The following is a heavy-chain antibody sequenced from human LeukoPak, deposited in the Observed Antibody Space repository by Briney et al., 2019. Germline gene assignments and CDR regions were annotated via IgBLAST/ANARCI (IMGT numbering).Heavy chain of an antibody. J-gene: IGHJ5*02. CDR1: SGSFSDYF. Sequence: SETLTLTCSVYSGSFSDYFWSWIRQSPGKGLEWIGEIGDGVNTNYNPSLMSRVIVSMEKSKKQFSLVMRSVAAADTAVYYCARDPLVPAAWSWFDPWGQGTLVTVSS. CDR2: IGDGVNT. D-gene: IGHD2-2*01. V-gene: IGHV4-34*01. CDR3: ARDPLVPAAWSWFDP.